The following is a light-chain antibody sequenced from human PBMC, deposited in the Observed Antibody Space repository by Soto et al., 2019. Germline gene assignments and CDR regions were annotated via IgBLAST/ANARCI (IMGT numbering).Light chain of an antibody. J-gene: IGKJ3*01. CDR1: QGISSY. Sequence: AIRMTQSPSSLSASTGDRVTITCRASQGISSYLAWYQQKPGKAPKLLIYAASTLQSGVPSRFSGSGSGTDFTLTISCLQSEDLATYYCQQYYSYSFTFGPGTKVDIK. V-gene: IGKV1-8*01. CDR2: AAS. CDR3: QQYYSYSFT.